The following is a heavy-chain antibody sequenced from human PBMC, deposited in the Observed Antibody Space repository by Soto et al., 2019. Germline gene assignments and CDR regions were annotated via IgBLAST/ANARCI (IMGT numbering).Heavy chain of an antibody. Sequence: GASVKVSCKASGGTFSSYTISWVRQAPGQGLEWMGRIIPILGIANYAQKFQGRVTITADKSTSTAYMELSSLRSEDTAVYYCARMLEGASGPGHDAFDIWGEGTMVT. CDR1: GGTFSSYT. V-gene: IGHV1-69*02. J-gene: IGHJ3*02. CDR3: ARMLEGASGPGHDAFDI. CDR2: IIPILGIA. D-gene: IGHD2-15*01.